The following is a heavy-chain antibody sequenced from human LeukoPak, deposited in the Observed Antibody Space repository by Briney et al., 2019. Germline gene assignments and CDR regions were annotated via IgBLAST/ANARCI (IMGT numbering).Heavy chain of an antibody. CDR2: IYYSGST. D-gene: IGHD6-13*01. CDR1: GGSIISYY. V-gene: IGHV4-59*12. Sequence: SETLSLTCTVSGGSIISYYWSWIRQPPGKGLEWIGYIYYSGSTNYNPSLKSRVTISVDTSKNHSSLQQSSVSAADPAVYYCARGSIAAGRTGAFDIWGQGTMVTVSS. J-gene: IGHJ3*02. CDR3: ARGSIAAGRTGAFDI.